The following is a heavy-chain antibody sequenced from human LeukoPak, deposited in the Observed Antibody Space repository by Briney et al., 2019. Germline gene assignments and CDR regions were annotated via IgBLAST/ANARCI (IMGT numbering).Heavy chain of an antibody. J-gene: IGHJ4*02. D-gene: IGHD2-15*01. CDR3: ARQVAATDSDF. CDR2: ISTGSLTI. CDR1: GFTFSSYS. Sequence: GGSLRLSCAASGFTFSSYSMNWVRQAPGKGLEWVSFISTGSLTIYYADSVKGRFTISRDDARNSLYLQMNRLRDEDTAVYYCARQVAATDSDFWGQGTLVTVSS. V-gene: IGHV3-48*02.